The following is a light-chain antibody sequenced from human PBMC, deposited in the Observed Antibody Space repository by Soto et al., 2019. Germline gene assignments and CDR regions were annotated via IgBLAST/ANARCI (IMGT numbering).Light chain of an antibody. J-gene: IGLJ1*01. CDR1: TSNIGAGYD. Sequence: QSVLTQPPSVSGALGQRVTISCTGITSNIGAGYDVHWYQHLPGRAPKLLIYGNTNRPSGVPDRFSGSKSATSASLAITGPQAEDEGVYDCQSYDNPRSGPMYV. CDR3: QSYDNPRSGPMYV. CDR2: GNT. V-gene: IGLV1-40*01.